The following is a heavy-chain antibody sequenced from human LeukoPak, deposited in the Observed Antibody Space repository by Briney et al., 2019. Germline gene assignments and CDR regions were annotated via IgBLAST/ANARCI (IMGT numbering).Heavy chain of an antibody. V-gene: IGHV3-21*01. CDR3: ARGDYYDSSGYSQYFQH. J-gene: IGHJ1*01. D-gene: IGHD3-22*01. Sequence: GGSLRLSCAASGFTFSSSSMNWVRQAPGEGLEWVSSISSSSSYIYYADSVKGRFTISRDNAKNSQYLQMNSLRAEDTAVYYCARGDYYDSSGYSQYFQHWGQGTLVTVSS. CDR1: GFTFSSSS. CDR2: ISSSSSYI.